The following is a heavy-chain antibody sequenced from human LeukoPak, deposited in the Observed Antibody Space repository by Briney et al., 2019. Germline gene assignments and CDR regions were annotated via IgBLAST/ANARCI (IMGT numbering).Heavy chain of an antibody. CDR2: IYYSGST. Sequence: SETLSLTCTVSGGSISSNTYYWGWIRQPPGKGLEWIGSIYYSGSTYYNPSLKSRVTISVDTSKNQFSLKLSSVTAADTAMYYCARMFRSSWYINWFDPWGQRTLVTVSS. J-gene: IGHJ5*02. D-gene: IGHD6-13*01. CDR1: GGSISSNTYY. CDR3: ARMFRSSWYINWFDP. V-gene: IGHV4-39*07.